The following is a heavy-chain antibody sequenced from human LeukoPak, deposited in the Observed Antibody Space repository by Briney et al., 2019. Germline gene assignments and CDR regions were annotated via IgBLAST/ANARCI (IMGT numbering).Heavy chain of an antibody. CDR2: INTGNGNT. J-gene: IGHJ4*02. Sequence: WASVKVSCKASGYTFTNYAMHWVRQAPGQRLEWMGWINTGNGNTKYSQEFQGRVTITRDTSANTAYMELSSLRSEDMAVYCCARAVKYRSGPLTDLLPYYFDYWGQGTLVTVSS. V-gene: IGHV1-3*03. CDR3: ARAVKYRSGPLTDLLPYYFDY. D-gene: IGHD6-19*01. CDR1: GYTFTNYA.